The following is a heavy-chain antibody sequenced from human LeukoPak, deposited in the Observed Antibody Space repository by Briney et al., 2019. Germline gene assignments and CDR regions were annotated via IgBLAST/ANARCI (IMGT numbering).Heavy chain of an antibody. CDR1: GGSINSGGYY. J-gene: IGHJ6*02. CDR2: IYHSGNT. D-gene: IGHD2-15*01. V-gene: IGHV4-30-2*01. Sequence: SETLSLTCTVSGGSINSGGYYWSWIRQPPGKGLEWIGYIYHSGNTYCNPSLKSRVTISVDGSKNQFSLKLSSVTAADTAVYYCARKAVVLYGMDVWGQGTTVTVSS. CDR3: ARKAVVLYGMDV.